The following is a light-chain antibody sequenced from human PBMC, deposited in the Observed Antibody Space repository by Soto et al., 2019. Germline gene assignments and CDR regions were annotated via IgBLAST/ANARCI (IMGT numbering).Light chain of an antibody. CDR2: AVS. J-gene: IGKJ1*01. CDR1: QSVSSN. V-gene: IGKV3-15*01. Sequence: EIMMTQSPGTLSASPGERATLSCRASQSVSSNLAWYQQKPGQAPRLLIYAVSTRATGIPARFSGSGSGTEFPITISSLQSEDFAVYYCQQYNKWPLTFGQGTKVEIK. CDR3: QQYNKWPLT.